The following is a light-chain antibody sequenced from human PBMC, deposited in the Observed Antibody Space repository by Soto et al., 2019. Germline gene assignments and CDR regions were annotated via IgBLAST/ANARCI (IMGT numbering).Light chain of an antibody. CDR2: ATS. CDR3: QQTRT. V-gene: IGKV1-39*01. Sequence: DIQLTQSPSSLSASVGDRVTISCRASQSISSYLNWYQQKPGKAPKLLIYATSSLQSGVPSRFSGSGSGTDFTLTISSLQPEDFATYYCQQTRTFGQGTKVEIK. CDR1: QSISSY. J-gene: IGKJ1*01.